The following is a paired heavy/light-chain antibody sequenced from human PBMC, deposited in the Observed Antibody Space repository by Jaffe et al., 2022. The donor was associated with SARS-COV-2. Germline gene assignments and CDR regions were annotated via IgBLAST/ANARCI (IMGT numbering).Heavy chain of an antibody. Sequence: QLQLQESGPGLVKPSETLSLTCTVSGGSISTSDYYWGWIRQPPGKGLEWIGSIYYAAKTYSNPSLKSRISIFIDTSKNQFSLRLSSVTAADTAVYYCATLSRWLTYIESWGQGTLVTVSP. D-gene: IGHD5-12*01. CDR2: IYYAAKT. CDR1: GGSISTSDYY. CDR3: ATLSRWLTYIES. J-gene: IGHJ4*02. V-gene: IGHV4-39*01.
Light chain of an antibody. CDR3: TSYTSSPTLV. J-gene: IGLJ3*02. CDR2: DVT. V-gene: IGLV2-14*03. Sequence: QSALTQPASVSGYPGQSITISCTGTSSDVGGYNYVSWHQQYPGRAPKLMIFDVTNRPSGVSSRFSGSKSGNTASLTISGLQAEDEAEYYCTSYTSSPTLVFGGGTKLTVL. CDR1: SSDVGGYNY.